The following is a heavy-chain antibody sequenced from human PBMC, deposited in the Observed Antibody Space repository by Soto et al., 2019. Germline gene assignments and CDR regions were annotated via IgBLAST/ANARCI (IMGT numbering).Heavy chain of an antibody. Sequence: SETLSLTCTVSGGSITTYQWSWIRQPPGKGLEWIGGYSGFTNYNPSLESRATISVDHSKNQFFLTLRSVTAADTAVYYCARVGYYDGSGYNAFNIWGQGTMVTVSS. CDR3: ARVGYYDGSGYNAFNI. CDR1: GGSITTYQ. J-gene: IGHJ3*02. D-gene: IGHD3-22*01. CDR2: YSGFT. V-gene: IGHV4-59*01.